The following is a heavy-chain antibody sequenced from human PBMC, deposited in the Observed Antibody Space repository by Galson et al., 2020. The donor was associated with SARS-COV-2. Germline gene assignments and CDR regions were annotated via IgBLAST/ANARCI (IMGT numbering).Heavy chain of an antibody. J-gene: IGHJ6*02. V-gene: IGHV1-2*02. CDR1: GYSFTGYY. Sequence: ASVKVSCKASGYSFTGYYIHWVRQAPGQGLEWMGWINPDTGGTNYAQSFQGRVTMTRDTSISTAYLELSSLRSDDTAVYHCAKNYDFWSGYYTDYYYAMDVWGQGTTVNVFS. CDR2: INPDTGGT. D-gene: IGHD3-3*01. CDR3: AKNYDFWSGYYTDYYYAMDV.